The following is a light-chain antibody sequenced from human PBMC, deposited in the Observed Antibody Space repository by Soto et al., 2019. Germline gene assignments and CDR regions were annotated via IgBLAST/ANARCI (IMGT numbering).Light chain of an antibody. V-gene: IGKV3-20*01. J-gene: IGKJ2*01. CDR1: QSITSNF. Sequence: EIVLTQSPGTLSLSPGERATLSCRASQSITSNFLDWYQKKPGQAPRLLIYGASTRAAGVPQRFSGSGSGTDFTLTLTRLEPEDFAVYYCQQYGRSPLVYTLGQGTKLGVK. CDR3: QQYGRSPLVYT. CDR2: GAS.